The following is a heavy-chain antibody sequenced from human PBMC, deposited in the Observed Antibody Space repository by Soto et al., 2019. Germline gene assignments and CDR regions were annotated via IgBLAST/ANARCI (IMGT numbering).Heavy chain of an antibody. CDR1: GGTFSSYS. D-gene: IGHD2-2*01. CDR3: ARDYKPSKPYQLLLTFDY. V-gene: IGHV1-69*13. J-gene: IGHJ4*02. CDR2: IIPIFGTA. Sequence: SVKVSCKASGGTFSSYSISWVRQAPGQGLEWMGGIIPIFGTANYAQKFQGRVTITADESTSTAYMELSSLRSEDTAVYYCARDYKPSKPYQLLLTFDYWGQGTLVTVSS.